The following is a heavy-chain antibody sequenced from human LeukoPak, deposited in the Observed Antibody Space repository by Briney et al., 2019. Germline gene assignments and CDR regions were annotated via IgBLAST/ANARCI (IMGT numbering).Heavy chain of an antibody. Sequence: SVKVSCKASGGTFSSYAISWVRQAPGQGLEWMGGIIPIFGTANYAQKFQGRVTITADESTSTAYMELSSLRSEDTAVYYCARGLGGGVDYYYYCMDVWGQGTTVTVSS. CDR3: ARGLGGGVDYYYYCMDV. CDR2: IIPIFGTA. CDR1: GGTFSSYA. D-gene: IGHD3-16*01. J-gene: IGHJ6*02. V-gene: IGHV1-69*13.